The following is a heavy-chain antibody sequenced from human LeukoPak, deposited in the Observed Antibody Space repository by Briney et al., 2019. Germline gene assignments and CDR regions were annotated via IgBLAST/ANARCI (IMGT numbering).Heavy chain of an antibody. CDR3: ARVYRGYDILTGNLDY. CDR1: GGSISSYY. J-gene: IGHJ4*02. Sequence: SETLSLTCTVSGGSISSYYWSWIRQPPGKGLEWIGYIYYSGTTYYNPSLKSRVTMSVDTSKNQFSLKLSSVTAADTAVYYCARVYRGYDILTGNLDYWGQGTLVTVSS. V-gene: IGHV4-59*08. D-gene: IGHD3-9*01. CDR2: IYYSGTT.